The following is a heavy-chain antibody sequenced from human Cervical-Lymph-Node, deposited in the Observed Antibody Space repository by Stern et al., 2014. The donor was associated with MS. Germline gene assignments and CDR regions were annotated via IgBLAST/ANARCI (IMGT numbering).Heavy chain of an antibody. V-gene: IGHV4-4*07. Sequence: QVQLQESGPRLVKPSETLSLTCTVSGDSIKGYYWTWIRQAAGKGLEWIGRISSTENTYYNPSLESRVTISVDTSKNQFFLNLTSVTAADTAVYYCARRGSGWFQFDSWGQGTLVTVSS. J-gene: IGHJ4*02. CDR3: ARRGSGWFQFDS. CDR1: GDSIKGYY. CDR2: ISSTENT. D-gene: IGHD6-19*01.